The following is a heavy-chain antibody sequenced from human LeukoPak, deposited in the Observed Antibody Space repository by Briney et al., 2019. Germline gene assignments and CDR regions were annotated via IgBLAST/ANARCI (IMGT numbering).Heavy chain of an antibody. V-gene: IGHV4-59*01. CDR2: IYYSGST. Sequence: SEILSLTCTVSGGSISSYYWSWIRQPPGKGLEWIGYIYYSGSTNYNPSLKSRVTISVDTSKNQFSLKLSSVTAADTAVYYCARTQRHCSGGSCYSVRPYYYYYMDVWGKGTTVTVSS. D-gene: IGHD2-15*01. CDR3: ARTQRHCSGGSCYSVRPYYYYYMDV. J-gene: IGHJ6*03. CDR1: GGSISSYY.